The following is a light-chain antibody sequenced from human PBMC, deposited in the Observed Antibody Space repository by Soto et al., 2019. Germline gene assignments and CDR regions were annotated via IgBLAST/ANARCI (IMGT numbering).Light chain of an antibody. CDR2: AAS. CDR1: QSISSY. CDR3: QQSYSTPPSWT. J-gene: IGKJ1*01. V-gene: IGKV1-39*01. Sequence: DIQMTQSPSSLSASVGDRVTITCRAIQSISSYLNWYQQKPGKAPKLLIYAASSLQSGVPSRFSGSGSGTDFTLTISSLQPEDFATYYCQQSYSTPPSWTFGQGTKVDIK.